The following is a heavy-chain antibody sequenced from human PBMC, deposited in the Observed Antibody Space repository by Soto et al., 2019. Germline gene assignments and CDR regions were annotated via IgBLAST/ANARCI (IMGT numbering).Heavy chain of an antibody. Sequence: ASETLSLTCTVSGGSVSSGSYYWSWIRQPPGKGLEWIGYIYYSGSTNYNPSLKSRVTISVDTSKNQFSLKLSSVTAADTAVYYCASGGITIFGVVSWFDPWGQGTLVTVSS. CDR1: GGSVSSGSYY. J-gene: IGHJ5*02. D-gene: IGHD3-3*01. CDR3: ASGGITIFGVVSWFDP. V-gene: IGHV4-61*01. CDR2: IYYSGST.